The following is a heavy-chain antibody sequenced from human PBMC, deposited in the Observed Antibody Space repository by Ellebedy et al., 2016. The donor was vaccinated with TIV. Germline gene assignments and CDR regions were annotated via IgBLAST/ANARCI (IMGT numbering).Heavy chain of an antibody. J-gene: IGHJ6*02. CDR3: ARDSRDGHNFAVFGYHGMDV. D-gene: IGHD5-24*01. CDR1: GGTFSSYG. CDR2: IIPILGIA. Sequence: AASVKVSCKASGGTFSSYGISWVRQAPGQGLEWMGRIIPILGIANYAQKFQDRVTITADKSTRTAYMELISLRTEDTAVYYCARDSRDGHNFAVFGYHGMDVWGQGTTVTVSS. V-gene: IGHV1-69*04.